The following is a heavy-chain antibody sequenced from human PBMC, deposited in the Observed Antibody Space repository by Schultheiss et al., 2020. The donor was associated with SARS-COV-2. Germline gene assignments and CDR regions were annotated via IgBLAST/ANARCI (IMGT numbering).Heavy chain of an antibody. V-gene: IGHV3-33*01. CDR3: ARGGAEDAFDI. J-gene: IGHJ3*02. CDR1: GFTFSSYG. Sequence: GESLKISCAASGFTFSSYGMHWVRQAPGKGLEWVAVIWYDGSNKYYADSVKGRFTISRDNSKNTLYLQMNSLRAEDTAVYYCARGGAEDAFDIWGQGTMVTVSS. D-gene: IGHD1-26*01. CDR2: IWYDGSNK.